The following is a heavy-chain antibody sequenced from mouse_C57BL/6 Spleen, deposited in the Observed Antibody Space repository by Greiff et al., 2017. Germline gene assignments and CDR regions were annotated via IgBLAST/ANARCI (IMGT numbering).Heavy chain of an antibody. Sequence: QVQLKESGAELVRPGASVTLSCKASGYTFTDYEMHWVKQTPVHGLEWIGDIDPETGGTAYNQKFQSKAILTADKSSSTAYMVPRRLTSEDSAVYCCTCSRLWDYFEYWGQGATLTVSS. D-gene: IGHD4-1*01. CDR3: TCSRLWDYFEY. J-gene: IGHJ2*01. CDR2: IDPETGGT. CDR1: GYTFTDYE. V-gene: IGHV1-15*01.